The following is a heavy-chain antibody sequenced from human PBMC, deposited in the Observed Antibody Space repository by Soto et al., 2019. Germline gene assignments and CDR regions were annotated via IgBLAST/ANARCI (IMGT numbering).Heavy chain of an antibody. D-gene: IGHD2-15*01. Sequence: QVQLVQSGAEVKKPGASVKVSCKASGYTFTSYAMHWVRQAPGQRLEWMGWINAGNGNTKYSQKFQGRVTITRDTSARTAYMELSSLRSEDTAVYYCARGPGGPAGPGDYWGQGTLVTVSS. CDR2: INAGNGNT. J-gene: IGHJ4*02. CDR1: GYTFTSYA. V-gene: IGHV1-3*01. CDR3: ARGPGGPAGPGDY.